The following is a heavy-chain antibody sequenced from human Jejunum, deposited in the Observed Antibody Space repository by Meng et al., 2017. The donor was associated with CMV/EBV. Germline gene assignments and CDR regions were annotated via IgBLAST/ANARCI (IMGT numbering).Heavy chain of an antibody. CDR1: GYTFTDHK. CDR3: ARDVWGFDY. V-gene: IGHV1-18*04. Sequence: QLHLLQSGAEVKKPGASVKISCKTSGYTFTDHKIGWVRQAPGQGLEWVGWISLGNGQTVYGHKVQGRVTVTTDTSTSTAYMELRSLRSDDTAMYYCARDVWGFDYWGQGTLVTVSS. J-gene: IGHJ4*02. CDR2: ISLGNGQT. D-gene: IGHD7-27*01.